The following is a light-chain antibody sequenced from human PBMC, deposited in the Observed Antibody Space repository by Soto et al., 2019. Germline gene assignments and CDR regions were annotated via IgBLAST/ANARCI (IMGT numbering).Light chain of an antibody. Sequence: EIVLTQSPGTMSLSPGERATLSCRASQSVSSTYIAWYQQKPGQAPRLLIYGASSRATGIPDRFSGGVSGTAFTLTISRLEPEDFAVYYCQQYGSSPTFGQGTRLE. CDR1: QSVSSTY. J-gene: IGKJ5*01. CDR3: QQYGSSPT. V-gene: IGKV3-20*01. CDR2: GAS.